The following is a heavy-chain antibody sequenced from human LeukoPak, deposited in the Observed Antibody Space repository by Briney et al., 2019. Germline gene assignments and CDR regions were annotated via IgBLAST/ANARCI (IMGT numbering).Heavy chain of an antibody. CDR3: ARDIHYDSSGSWEEDYFDY. Sequence: PGGSLRLSCAASGFTFSSYAMSWVRQAPGKGLEWVSSISSSSSYIYYADSVKGRFTISRDNAKNSLYLQMNSLRAEDTAVYYCARDIHYDSSGSWEEDYFDYWGQGTLVTVSS. D-gene: IGHD3-22*01. CDR1: GFTFSSYA. CDR2: ISSSSSYI. V-gene: IGHV3-21*01. J-gene: IGHJ4*02.